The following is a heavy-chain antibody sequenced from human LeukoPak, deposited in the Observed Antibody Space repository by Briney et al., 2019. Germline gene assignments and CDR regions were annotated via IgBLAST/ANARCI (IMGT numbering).Heavy chain of an antibody. J-gene: IGHJ6*02. CDR2: IKQDESEK. CDR3: VRAMDV. V-gene: IGHV3-7*03. CDR1: GFTYSTYW. Sequence: GGSLRLSCAASGFTYSTYWMTWVRQAPGKGLEWVANIKQDESEKYYVDSVKGRFTISRDNAKSPLFLQMNSLRVEDTAVYYCVRAMDVWGQGTTVTVSS.